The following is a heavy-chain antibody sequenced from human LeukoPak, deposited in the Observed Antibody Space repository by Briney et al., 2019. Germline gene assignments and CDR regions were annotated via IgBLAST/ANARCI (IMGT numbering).Heavy chain of an antibody. Sequence: PSETLSLTSTVSGDSISSYYWSWLRQPPGKGLEWIGCSYYSGSTNYNPSLKSRVTISVDTSKNQFSLKLSSVTAADTAVYYCARDVVGGGNFDYWGQGTLVTVSS. J-gene: IGHJ4*02. D-gene: IGHD1-26*01. CDR3: ARDVVGGGNFDY. V-gene: IGHV4-59*01. CDR2: SYYSGST. CDR1: GDSISSYY.